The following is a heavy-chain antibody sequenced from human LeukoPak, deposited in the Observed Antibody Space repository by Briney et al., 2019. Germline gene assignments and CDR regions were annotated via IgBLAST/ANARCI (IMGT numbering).Heavy chain of an antibody. D-gene: IGHD6-19*01. CDR1: GFTFSSYA. CDR2: ISGSGGST. J-gene: IGHJ1*01. V-gene: IGHV3-23*01. Sequence: GGSLRLSCAASGFTFSSYAMSWVRQAPGKGLEWVSVISGSGGSTYYADSVKGRFTISRDNSKNTLYLQMNSLRAEDTAVYYCAKALGLIAVVAYFQHWGQGTLVTVSS. CDR3: AKALGLIAVVAYFQH.